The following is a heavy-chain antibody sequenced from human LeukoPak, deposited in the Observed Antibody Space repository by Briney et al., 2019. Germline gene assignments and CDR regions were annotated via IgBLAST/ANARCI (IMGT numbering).Heavy chain of an antibody. J-gene: IGHJ4*02. CDR3: ARILEGDDY. CDR1: GFTFSSYS. Sequence: GGSLRLSCAASGFTFSSYSMNWVRQAPGKGLEWVSYISSGSSTIYYADSVKGRFTISRDNAKNSLYLQMNSLRDGDTAVYYCARILEGDDYWGQGTLVTVSS. V-gene: IGHV3-48*02. D-gene: IGHD3-16*01. CDR2: ISSGSSTI.